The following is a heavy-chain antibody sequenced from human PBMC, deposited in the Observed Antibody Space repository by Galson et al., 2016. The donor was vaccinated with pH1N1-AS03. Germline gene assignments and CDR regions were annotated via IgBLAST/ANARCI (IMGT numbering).Heavy chain of an antibody. CDR1: GASISTYY. D-gene: IGHD4-17*01. Sequence: ETLSLTCTVSGASISTYYWSWIRQPPGKGLEWIGYLYYSGSTQYNRSLKSRVTISADTSKSQFSLELNSVTAADTAVYSCARGPSTTVTTWCLDSWGQGTPVTVSS. V-gene: IGHV4-59*08. J-gene: IGHJ4*02. CDR2: LYYSGST. CDR3: ARGPSTTVTTWCLDS.